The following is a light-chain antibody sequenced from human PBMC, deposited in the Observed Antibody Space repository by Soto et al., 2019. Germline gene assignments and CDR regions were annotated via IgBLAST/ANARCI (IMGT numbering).Light chain of an antibody. V-gene: IGKV4-1*01. CDR1: RNVLYSSNNKNY. Sequence: DIVMTQSPDSLAVSLGERATINCKSSRNVLYSSNNKNYLAWYQQKPGQPPKLLIYWASTRESGVPDRFSGRGSGTDFTLTISRLQAEDVAVYYYHQSHILPWTFGQGTKVEIK. CDR3: HQSHILPWT. CDR2: WAS. J-gene: IGKJ1*01.